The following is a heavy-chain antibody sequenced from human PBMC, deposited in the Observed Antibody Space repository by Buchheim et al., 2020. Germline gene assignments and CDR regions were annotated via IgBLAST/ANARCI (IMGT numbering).Heavy chain of an antibody. CDR1: GFTVSSYA. J-gene: IGHJ4*02. Sequence: QVQLVESGGGVVQPGRSLRLSCAASGFTVSSYAMHWVRQAPGKGLEWVALISYDGSNKHYADSVKGRFTISRDKSKNTLYLQMNSLRPEDTAVDYCARDKEGIVVVPAAMFDYWGQGTL. CDR3: ARDKEGIVVVPAAMFDY. CDR2: ISYDGSNK. V-gene: IGHV3-30*04. D-gene: IGHD2-2*01.